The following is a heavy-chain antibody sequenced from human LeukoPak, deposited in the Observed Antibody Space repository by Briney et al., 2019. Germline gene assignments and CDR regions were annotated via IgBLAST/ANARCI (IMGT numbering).Heavy chain of an antibody. CDR1: GFTFSSYA. V-gene: IGHV3-23*01. Sequence: GGSLRLSCAASGFTFSSYAMSWVRHAPGKGLEWVSAISGSGGSTYYADSVKGRFTISRDNSKNTLYLQMNSLRAEDTAVYYCAKEPILWFGEFPDAFDIWGQGTMVTVSS. CDR2: ISGSGGST. J-gene: IGHJ3*02. D-gene: IGHD3-10*01. CDR3: AKEPILWFGEFPDAFDI.